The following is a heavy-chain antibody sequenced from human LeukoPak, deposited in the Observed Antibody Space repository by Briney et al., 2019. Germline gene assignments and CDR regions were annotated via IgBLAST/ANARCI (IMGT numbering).Heavy chain of an antibody. D-gene: IGHD2-21*01. Sequence: SETLSLTCAVYGGSFSGNYWTLIRQTPGRGLEWIGESSPTGDITGYNPSLRGRATISVDSSKKQFSLKLTSVTAADTGVYYCARVPDFIARPCDSWGPGTIVTVSS. J-gene: IGHJ4*02. CDR1: GGSFSGNY. CDR2: SSPTGDIT. V-gene: IGHV4-34*01. CDR3: ARVPDFIARPCDS.